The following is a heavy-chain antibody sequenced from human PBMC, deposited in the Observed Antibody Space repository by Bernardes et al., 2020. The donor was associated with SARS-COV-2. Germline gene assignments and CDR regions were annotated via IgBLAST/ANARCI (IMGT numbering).Heavy chain of an antibody. J-gene: IGHJ4*02. V-gene: IGHV3-23*01. D-gene: IGHD3-3*01. Sequence: GGSLRLSCAASGFTFKDFAMTWVRQAPGKGLEWVSAMSGGGPNSYYADSVKGRFTISRDNSKNTLYLQLTNLRVDDTAIYYCAKRIDFWKGYFDSWGQGTLVTVAS. CDR3: AKRIDFWKGYFDS. CDR2: MSGGGPNS. CDR1: GFTFKDFA.